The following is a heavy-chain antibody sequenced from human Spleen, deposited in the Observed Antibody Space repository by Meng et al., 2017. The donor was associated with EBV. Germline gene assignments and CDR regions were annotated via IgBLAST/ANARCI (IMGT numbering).Heavy chain of an antibody. D-gene: IGHD1/OR15-1a*01. V-gene: IGHV3-11*01. J-gene: IGHJ4*02. CDR3: AVAPISGNKIFGQ. CDR1: RVIFSKHY. CDR2: ISPSGIVM. Sequence: GGAFFGPGGAHPLSGSALRVIFSKHYMSWIGQVPSKGLQWISYISPSGIVMSYADSLKGRFTVSSDDTKNTLFLQLSSLRAEDTAVYYCAVAPISGNKIFGQWGQGALVTVSS.